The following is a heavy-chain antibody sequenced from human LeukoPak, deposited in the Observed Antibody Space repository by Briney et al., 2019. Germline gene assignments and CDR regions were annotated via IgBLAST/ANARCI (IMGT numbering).Heavy chain of an antibody. CDR3: ARATYYDFWSGLYYFDY. J-gene: IGHJ4*02. D-gene: IGHD3-3*01. V-gene: IGHV4-39*07. CDR1: GVSISSSNSY. Sequence: PSETLSLTCTVSGVSISSSNSYWGWIRQPPEKGLEWIGSIYYSETTYYNPSLKSRVTMSVDTSKNQFSLKLSSVTAADTAVYYCARATYYDFWSGLYYFDYWGQGTLVTVSS. CDR2: IYYSETT.